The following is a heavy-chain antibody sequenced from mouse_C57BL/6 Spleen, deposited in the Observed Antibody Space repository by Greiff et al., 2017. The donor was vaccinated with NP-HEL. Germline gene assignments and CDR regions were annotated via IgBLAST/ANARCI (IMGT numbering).Heavy chain of an antibody. Sequence: DVQLVESGGGLVKPGGSLKLSCAASGFTFSSYTMSWVRQTPEKRLEWVATISGGGGNTYYPDSVKGRFTISRDNAKNTLYLQMSSLRSEDTALYYCARLSYYSNYDYAMDYWGQGTSVTVSS. D-gene: IGHD2-5*01. J-gene: IGHJ4*01. V-gene: IGHV5-9*01. CDR2: ISGGGGNT. CDR3: ARLSYYSNYDYAMDY. CDR1: GFTFSSYT.